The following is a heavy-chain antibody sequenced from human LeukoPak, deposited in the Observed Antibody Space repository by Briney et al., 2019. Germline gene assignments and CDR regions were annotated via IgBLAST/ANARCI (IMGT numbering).Heavy chain of an antibody. J-gene: IGHJ4*02. Sequence: GGSLRLSCAASGFTFSNAWMSWVRQAPGKGLEWVGRIESKTDGGTTDYAAPVKGRFTISRDDSKNTLYLQMNSLKTEDTAVYYCTTGPVTRSSYNWKNDYWGQGTLVTVSS. CDR3: TTGPVTRSSYNWKNDY. V-gene: IGHV3-15*04. D-gene: IGHD1-20*01. CDR1: GFTFSNAW. CDR2: IESKTDGGTT.